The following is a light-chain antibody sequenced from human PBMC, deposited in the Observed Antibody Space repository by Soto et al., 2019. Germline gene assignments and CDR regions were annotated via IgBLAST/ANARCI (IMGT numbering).Light chain of an antibody. V-gene: IGLV8-61*01. J-gene: IGLJ3*02. CDR3: ILHMGSAIWV. CDR2: STN. CDR1: SGSVSTSFY. Sequence: QTVVTQEPSLSVSPGGTVTLTCGLTSGSVSTSFYASWYQLTPGQAPRTLIHSTNIRSSGVPDRFSGSILGNKAALTITGAQADDESHYFCILHMGSAIWVFGGGTKLTVL.